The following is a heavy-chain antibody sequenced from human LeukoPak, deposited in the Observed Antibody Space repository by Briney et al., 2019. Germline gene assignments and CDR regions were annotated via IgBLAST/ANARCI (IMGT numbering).Heavy chain of an antibody. CDR2: IYYSGST. J-gene: IGHJ4*02. CDR3: ARGNYYGSGSYRFDY. Sequence: PSQTLSLTCTVSGGSISSYYWSWIRQPPGKGLEWIGYIYYSGSTNYNPSLKSRVTISVDTSKNQFSLKLSSVTAADTAVYYCARGNYYGSGSYRFDYWGQGTLVTVSS. V-gene: IGHV4-59*01. CDR1: GGSISSYY. D-gene: IGHD3-10*01.